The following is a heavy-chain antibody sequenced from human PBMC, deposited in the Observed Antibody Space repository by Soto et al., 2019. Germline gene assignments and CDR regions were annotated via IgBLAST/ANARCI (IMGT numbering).Heavy chain of an antibody. CDR2: VYASGST. V-gene: IGHV4-4*02. CDR3: AVEVGVAQNY. J-gene: IGHJ4*01. Sequence: QVQVQESGPGLVKPSGTLSLTCAVSGASISSSNWWSWVRQSPGKGLEWIGEVYASGSTSYNPSLKSRVTISVDKSKSRFALKLSSVTAADTAVYYCAVEVGVAQNYWGHGTLVTVSS. CDR1: GASISSSNW. D-gene: IGHD2-15*01.